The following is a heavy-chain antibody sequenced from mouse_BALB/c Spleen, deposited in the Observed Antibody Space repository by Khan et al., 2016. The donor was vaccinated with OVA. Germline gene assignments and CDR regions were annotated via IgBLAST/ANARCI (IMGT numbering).Heavy chain of an antibody. J-gene: IGHJ4*01. CDR2: IWSDGST. CDR1: GFSLTNYG. D-gene: IGHD2-10*01. CDR3: ARQPYYHYNIMDY. Sequence: QVQLKGSGPGLVAPSQSLSITCTISGFSLTNYGVHWIRQPPGKGLEWLVVIWSDGSTTYNSALKSRLTITKDNSKSQVFLQMNSLQTDDTAIYFCARQPYYHYNIMDYWGQGTSVTVSS. V-gene: IGHV2-6-1*01.